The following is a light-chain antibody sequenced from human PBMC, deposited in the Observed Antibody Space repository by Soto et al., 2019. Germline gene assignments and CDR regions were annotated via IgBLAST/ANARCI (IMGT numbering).Light chain of an antibody. CDR3: QQYDKWPYT. V-gene: IGKV3-15*01. CDR1: QIIGTN. Sequence: EIVLTQSPATLSVSPGEGATLSCRTSQIIGTNLAWYQQKPGQAPRLLIYGAFIRAPGFPVRFRGTGSGSEVTLTISSLQSEDGALYFCQQYDKWPYTFGQGTNLELK. CDR2: GAF. J-gene: IGKJ2*01.